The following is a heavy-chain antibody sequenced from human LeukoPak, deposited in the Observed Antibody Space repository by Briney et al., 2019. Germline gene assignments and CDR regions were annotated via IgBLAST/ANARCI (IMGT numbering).Heavy chain of an antibody. CDR3: ARERGGYYFDY. D-gene: IGHD2-15*01. CDR1: GFTVSSNY. Sequence: PGGSLRLSCAASGFTVSSNYMSWVRQASGKGLEWVSVIYSGGSTYYADSVKGRFTISRDNSKNTLYLQMNSLRAEDTAVYYCARERGGYYFDYWGQGTLVTVSS. CDR2: IYSGGST. J-gene: IGHJ4*02. V-gene: IGHV3-53*01.